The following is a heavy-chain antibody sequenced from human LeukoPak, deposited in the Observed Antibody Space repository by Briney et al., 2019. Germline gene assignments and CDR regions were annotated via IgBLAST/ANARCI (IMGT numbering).Heavy chain of an antibody. CDR1: GFTFSSYG. CDR3: AKDPSRVVVAGAFDY. Sequence: GRSLRLSCAASGFTFSSYGIHWVRQAPGKGLEWVAFIRYDGSNKYYADSVKGRFTISRDNSKNTLYLQMNSLRAEDTAVYYCAKDPSRVVVAGAFDYWGQGTLVTVSS. J-gene: IGHJ4*02. D-gene: IGHD2-15*01. CDR2: IRYDGSNK. V-gene: IGHV3-30*02.